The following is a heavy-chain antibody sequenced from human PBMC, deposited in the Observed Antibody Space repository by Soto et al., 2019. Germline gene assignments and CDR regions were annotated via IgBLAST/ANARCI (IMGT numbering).Heavy chain of an antibody. Sequence: EVHLVASGGGLVQPGGSLRLSCVASGFTVSNNYMTWVRQTPGKGLEWVSLIYSTGSTYYADSVKGGFTISRDHSKNTLSLQMTSLRAQDTAVYYCARGPITVAGAPLGGDYWCQGTMVTVSS. V-gene: IGHV3-66*01. CDR2: IYSTGST. CDR3: ARGPITVAGAPLGGDY. J-gene: IGHJ4*02. CDR1: GFTVSNNY. D-gene: IGHD6-19*01.